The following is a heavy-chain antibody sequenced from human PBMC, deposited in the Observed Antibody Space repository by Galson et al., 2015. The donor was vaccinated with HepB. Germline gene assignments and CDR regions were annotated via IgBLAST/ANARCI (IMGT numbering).Heavy chain of an antibody. V-gene: IGHV3-23*01. J-gene: IGHJ4*02. Sequence: SLRLSCAASGFTFSTSAMTWVRQAPGKGLEWVSTITRSGDNTYYADSVKGRFTISRDNSKNTLFLQMNSLRADDTAIYSCAKGEPYSPIRYWGQGTLVTVSS. CDR1: GFTFSTSA. CDR3: AKGEPYSPIRY. CDR2: ITRSGDNT. D-gene: IGHD1-26*01.